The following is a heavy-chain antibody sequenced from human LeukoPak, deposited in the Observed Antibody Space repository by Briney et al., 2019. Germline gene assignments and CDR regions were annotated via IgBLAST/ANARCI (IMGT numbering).Heavy chain of an antibody. V-gene: IGHV3-21*01. CDR2: ISSSSSYI. CDR1: GFTFSSYG. CDR3: AKLPTVTTLKPLAFDI. D-gene: IGHD4-17*01. J-gene: IGHJ3*02. Sequence: GGSLRLSCAASGFTFSSYGMSWVRQAPGKGLEWVSSISSSSSYIYYADSVKGRFTISRDNAKNSLYLQMNSLRAEDTAVYYCAKLPTVTTLKPLAFDIWGQGTMVTVSS.